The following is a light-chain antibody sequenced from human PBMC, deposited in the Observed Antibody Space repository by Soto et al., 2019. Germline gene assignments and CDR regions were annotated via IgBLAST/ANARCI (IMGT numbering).Light chain of an antibody. CDR3: TSYSSSDIFYV. V-gene: IGLV2-14*01. CDR1: SSDIGGYYY. J-gene: IGLJ1*01. CDR2: QVT. Sequence: QSVLTQPASVSGSPGQSITISCTGTSSDIGGYYYVSWYQHHPGKAPKLLIYQVTNRPSRVSNRFSGSKSGNTAPLTISGLQAADEADYYCTSYSSSDIFYVFGTGTKVTVL.